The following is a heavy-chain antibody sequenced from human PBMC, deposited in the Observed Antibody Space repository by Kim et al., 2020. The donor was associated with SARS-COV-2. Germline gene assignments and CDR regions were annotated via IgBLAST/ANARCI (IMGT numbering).Heavy chain of an antibody. Sequence: SETLSLTCSVSGDSITRHYWTWMRQPPGKGLEWIGYMYYSGNTNYNPSLKSRAAISVDTSKSQVTLSLRSVTAADTAMYYCAKGGDYGPDYLGQGILVTV. CDR3: AKGGDYGPDY. D-gene: IGHD3-10*01. V-gene: IGHV4-59*11. CDR1: GDSITRHY. J-gene: IGHJ4*02. CDR2: MYYSGNT.